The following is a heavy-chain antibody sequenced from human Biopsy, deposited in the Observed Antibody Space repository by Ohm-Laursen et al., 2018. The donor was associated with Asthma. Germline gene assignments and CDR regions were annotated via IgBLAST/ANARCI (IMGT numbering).Heavy chain of an antibody. Sequence: SLRLSCAATGFTFSNYGMHWVRQAPGKGLEWVAQILFDGRKINYPDSVKGRFTISRDNSKNMVYLQMNSLRPEDTAVYYCAKDRVAGRSYYFDYWGQGSLVSVSS. V-gene: IGHV3-30*18. CDR1: GFTFSNYG. CDR2: ILFDGRKI. J-gene: IGHJ4*02. D-gene: IGHD6-13*01. CDR3: AKDRVAGRSYYFDY.